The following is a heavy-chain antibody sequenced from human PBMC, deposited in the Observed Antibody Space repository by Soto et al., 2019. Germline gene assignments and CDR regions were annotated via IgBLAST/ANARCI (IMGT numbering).Heavy chain of an antibody. CDR2: IRGDGSEI. CDR3: AVSGVPGPHAF. V-gene: IGHV3-7*05. D-gene: IGHD3-10*01. Sequence: PGGSLRLSCAASGFMFSHYWMTWFRQAPGRGLEWVANIRGDGSEIYYEDSLKGRFTISRDNTKSSLFLQVNSLSAEDTAVYYCAVSGVPGPHAFCGQGSLVPGSS. J-gene: IGHJ1*01. CDR1: GFMFSHYW.